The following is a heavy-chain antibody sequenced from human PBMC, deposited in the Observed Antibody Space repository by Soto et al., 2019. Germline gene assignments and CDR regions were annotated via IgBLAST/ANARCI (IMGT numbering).Heavy chain of an antibody. D-gene: IGHD2-8*01. V-gene: IGHV3-48*01. CDR1: GFTFSSYS. J-gene: IGHJ1*01. Sequence: GGSLRLSCAASGFTFSSYSLNWVRLAPGKGLEWVSYISSSGSTIYYADSVKGRFTISRDNAKNSLFLQMSSLRAEDTAVYYCARDGYCTNGICPFQYWGQGTLVTVSS. CDR3: ARDGYCTNGICPFQY. CDR2: ISSSGSTI.